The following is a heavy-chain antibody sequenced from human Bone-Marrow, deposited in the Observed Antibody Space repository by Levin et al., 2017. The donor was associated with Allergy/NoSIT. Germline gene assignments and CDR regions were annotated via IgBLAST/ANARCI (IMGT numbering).Heavy chain of an antibody. CDR2: IYYSGST. CDR1: GGSVSSGSYY. Sequence: SETLSLTCTVSGGSVSSGSYYWSWIRQPPGKGLEWIGYIYYSGSTNYNPSLKSRVTISVDTSKNQFSLKLSSVTAADTAVYYCARERYGTPGPTRYNWGMDVWGQGTTVTVSS. D-gene: IGHD4-17*01. V-gene: IGHV4-61*01. CDR3: ARERYGTPGPTRYNWGMDV. J-gene: IGHJ6*02.